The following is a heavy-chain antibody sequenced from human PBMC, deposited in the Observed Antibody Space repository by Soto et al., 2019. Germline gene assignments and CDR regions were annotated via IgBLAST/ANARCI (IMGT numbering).Heavy chain of an antibody. CDR2: IKTDGSEK. J-gene: IGHJ4*02. Sequence: EVQLVESGGGLVQPGGSLRLSCAASGFTFSDNWMSWVRQAPGKGLXXVANIKTDGSEKYYVDPVKGRFTISRDNAKNSLYLQMNSLRAEDTAVYYCATSMGRGGDDYWGQGTLVTVSS. D-gene: IGHD3-10*01. CDR3: ATSMGRGGDDY. CDR1: GFTFSDNW. V-gene: IGHV3-7*05.